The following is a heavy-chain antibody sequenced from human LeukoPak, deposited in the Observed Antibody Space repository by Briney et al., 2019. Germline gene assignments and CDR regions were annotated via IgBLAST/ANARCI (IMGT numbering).Heavy chain of an antibody. CDR1: GYSFTNYW. CDR2: IYPGDSDT. D-gene: IGHD3-22*01. Sequence: GESLKISCKGSGYSFTNYWIGWVRQMPGKGLEWMGIIYPGDSDTRYSPAFQGQVTISADKSITTAYLQWSNLKASDTAMYYCARRGSSGYYDYWGQGTLVTVSS. V-gene: IGHV5-51*01. CDR3: ARRGSSGYYDY. J-gene: IGHJ4*02.